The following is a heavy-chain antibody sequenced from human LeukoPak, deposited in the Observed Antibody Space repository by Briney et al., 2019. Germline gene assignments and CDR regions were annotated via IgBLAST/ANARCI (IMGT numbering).Heavy chain of an antibody. J-gene: IGHJ4*02. CDR3: ARVFGSSSWSGLDY. V-gene: IGHV1-18*01. Sequence: ASVKVSCKASVYTFTSYGISWVRQAPGHGLEWMGWISAYNGNTNYAQKLQGRVTMTTDTSTSTAYMELRSLRSDDTAVYYCARVFGSSSWSGLDYWGQGTLVTVSS. CDR2: ISAYNGNT. D-gene: IGHD6-13*01. CDR1: VYTFTSYG.